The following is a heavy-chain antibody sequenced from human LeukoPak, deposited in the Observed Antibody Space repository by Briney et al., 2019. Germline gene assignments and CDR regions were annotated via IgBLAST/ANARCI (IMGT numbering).Heavy chain of an antibody. D-gene: IGHD3-22*01. CDR1: GGTFSSYA. CDR3: AREDYYDSSGLDY. CDR2: IIPIFGTA. J-gene: IGHJ4*02. Sequence: EASVKVSCKASGGTFSSYAISWVRQAPGQGLEWMGGIIPIFGTANYAQKFQGRVTITTDESTSTAYMELSSLRSEDTAVYYCAREDYYDSSGLDYWGQGTLVTVSS. V-gene: IGHV1-69*05.